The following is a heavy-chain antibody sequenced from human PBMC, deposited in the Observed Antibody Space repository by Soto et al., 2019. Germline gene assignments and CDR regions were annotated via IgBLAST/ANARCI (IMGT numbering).Heavy chain of an antibody. V-gene: IGHV4-39*01. CDR1: GVSISGSRYY. D-gene: IGHD1-26*01. J-gene: IGHJ6*02. CDR2: IYYSGST. Sequence: ETLSLTCTVSGVSISGSRYYWGWIRQPPGRGLEWIGNIYYSGSTYYTPALKSRVTLSVDTSKNQFSLNLNSVTAADTAVYYCARGGIPPSGYGIAYAMDVWGQGTTVTVS. CDR3: ARGGIPPSGYGIAYAMDV.